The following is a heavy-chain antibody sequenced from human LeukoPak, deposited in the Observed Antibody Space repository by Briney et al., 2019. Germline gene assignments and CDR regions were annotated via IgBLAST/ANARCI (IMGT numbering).Heavy chain of an antibody. J-gene: IGHJ4*02. CDR1: GGSVSSDSYY. CDR3: ATKGPRRGYFDY. V-gene: IGHV4-61*01. Sequence: SETLSLTCTVSGGSVSSDSYYWSWIRQPPGKGLEWIGYIYYTGSTNYNPSLKSRVTISVDMSKNQFSLKLTSVTATDTAVYYCATKGPRRGYFDYWGQGTLVAVSS. CDR2: IYYTGST.